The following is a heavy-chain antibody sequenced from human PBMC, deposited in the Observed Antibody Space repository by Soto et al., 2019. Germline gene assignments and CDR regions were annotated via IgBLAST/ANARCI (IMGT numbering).Heavy chain of an antibody. Sequence: WETLSLTCTVSGGSITSDHWSWIRQPPGKGLEWIGYFSYSGSSNYNPSLKSRVTISVDTSKNQFSLKLSSVTAADTAVYYCAGDTQRDYFDSWGQGTLVTVSS. D-gene: IGHD6-25*01. J-gene: IGHJ4*02. CDR1: GGSITSDH. CDR2: FSYSGSS. CDR3: AGDTQRDYFDS. V-gene: IGHV4-59*01.